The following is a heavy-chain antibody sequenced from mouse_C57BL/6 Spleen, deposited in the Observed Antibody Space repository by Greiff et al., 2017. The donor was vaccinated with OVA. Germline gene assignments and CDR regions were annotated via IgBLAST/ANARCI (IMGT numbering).Heavy chain of an antibody. J-gene: IGHJ3*01. CDR2: IDPSDSYT. CDR1: GYTFTSYW. V-gene: IGHV1-59*01. CDR3: ASEGGGAY. Sequence: QVQLKQPGAELVRPGTSVKLSCKASGYTFTSYWMHWVKQRPGQGLEWIGVIDPSDSYTNYNQKFKGKATLTVDTSSSTAYMQLSSLTSEDSAVXYCASEGGGAYWGQGTLVTVSA.